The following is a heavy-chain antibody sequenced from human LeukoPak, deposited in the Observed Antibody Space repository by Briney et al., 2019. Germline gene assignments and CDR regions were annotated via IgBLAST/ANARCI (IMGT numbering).Heavy chain of an antibody. V-gene: IGHV3-33*01. J-gene: IGHJ5*02. Sequence: GGSLRLSCAASGYPFSRHGIHWVRRAPGKGLEWVAVVWYDGRNRDYADSVKGRFTISKDNSNNMVFLQMDRLRAEDTAVYYCARLWGGNGYSGGSLNLWGQGTLVTVSS. CDR2: VWYDGRNR. D-gene: IGHD3-16*01. CDR1: GYPFSRHG. CDR3: ARLWGGNGYSGGSLNL.